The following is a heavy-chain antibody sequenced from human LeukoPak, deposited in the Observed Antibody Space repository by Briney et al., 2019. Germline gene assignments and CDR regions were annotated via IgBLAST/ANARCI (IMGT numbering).Heavy chain of an antibody. Sequence: VASVRASCKASGYTFTSYDINWVRQATGQGLEWMGWMNPNSGNTGYAQKFQGRVTITMNTSTRTAYMELSSLTSGDTAVYFCARAQPDSSSYYLTGFDLWGQGTLVTVSS. J-gene: IGHJ5*02. CDR1: GYTFTSYD. D-gene: IGHD3-22*01. CDR3: ARAQPDSSSYYLTGFDL. CDR2: MNPNSGNT. V-gene: IGHV1-8*03.